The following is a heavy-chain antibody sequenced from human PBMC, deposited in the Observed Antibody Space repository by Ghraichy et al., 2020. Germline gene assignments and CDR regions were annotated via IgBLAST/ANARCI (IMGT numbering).Heavy chain of an antibody. D-gene: IGHD3-10*01. V-gene: IGHV4-31*03. Sequence: SETLSLTCTVSGGSISSGGYYWSWIRQHPGKGLEWIGYIYYSGSTYYNPSLKSRVTISVDTSKNQFSLKLSSVTAADTAVYYCARENQGYYYGSGSSKKSQYPRFDPWGQGTLVTVSS. CDR2: IYYSGST. J-gene: IGHJ5*02. CDR1: GGSISSGGYY. CDR3: ARENQGYYYGSGSSKKSQYPRFDP.